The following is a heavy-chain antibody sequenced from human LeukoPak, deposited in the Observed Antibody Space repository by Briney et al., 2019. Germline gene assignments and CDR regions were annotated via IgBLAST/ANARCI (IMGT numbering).Heavy chain of an antibody. J-gene: IGHJ4*02. D-gene: IGHD6-19*01. CDR3: ARFDRAVAGSGIF. V-gene: IGHV4-31*03. CDR1: GGSISSGGYY. Sequence: PSQTLSLTCTVSGGSISSGGYYWSWIRQHPGKGLEWIGEINHSGSTNYNPSLESRVTISLDTSKNQFSLKLSSVTAADTAVYYCARFDRAVAGSGIFWGQGNLVIVSS. CDR2: INHSGST.